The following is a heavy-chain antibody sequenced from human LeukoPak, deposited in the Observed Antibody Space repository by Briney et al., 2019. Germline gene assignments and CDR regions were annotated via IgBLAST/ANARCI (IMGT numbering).Heavy chain of an antibody. V-gene: IGHV3-21*01. D-gene: IGHD3-22*01. CDR3: ARVEYYYDSSGSFDP. Sequence: GGSLRLSCAASGFTFSSYSMNWVRQAPGKGLEWVSSISSSSSYIYYADSVKGRFTISRDNAKNTLYLQMNSLRAEDTAVYYCARVEYYYDSSGSFDPWGQGTLVTVSS. CDR1: GFTFSSYS. CDR2: ISSSSSYI. J-gene: IGHJ5*02.